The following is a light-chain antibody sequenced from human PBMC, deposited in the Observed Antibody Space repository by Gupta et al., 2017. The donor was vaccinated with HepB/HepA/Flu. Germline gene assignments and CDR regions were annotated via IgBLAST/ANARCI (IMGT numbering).Light chain of an antibody. CDR3: QHRINWPLT. Sequence: EVVLTQSPATLSLSPGERATLSCRASQIIATYLAWYQQKPGQAPRLLIYDASNRAAGIPARFSGSGSGTDFTLTISSLEPEDFGVYYCQHRINWPLTFHGGSKVEIK. J-gene: IGKJ4*01. CDR1: QIIATY. CDR2: DAS. V-gene: IGKV3-11*01.